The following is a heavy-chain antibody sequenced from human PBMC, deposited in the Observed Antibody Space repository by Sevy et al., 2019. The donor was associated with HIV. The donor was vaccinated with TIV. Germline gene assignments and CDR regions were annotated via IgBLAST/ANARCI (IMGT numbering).Heavy chain of an antibody. D-gene: IGHD3-22*01. CDR1: GFTFDDYA. J-gene: IGHJ6*02. CDR2: ISWNSGSI. V-gene: IGHV3-9*01. Sequence: LSLTCAASGFTFDDYAMHWVRQAPGKGLEWVSGISWNSGSIGYADSVKGRFTISRDNAKNSLYLQMNSLRAEDTALYYCAKDHSRRYYYYYYGMDVWGQGTTVTVSS. CDR3: AKDHSRRYYYYYYGMDV.